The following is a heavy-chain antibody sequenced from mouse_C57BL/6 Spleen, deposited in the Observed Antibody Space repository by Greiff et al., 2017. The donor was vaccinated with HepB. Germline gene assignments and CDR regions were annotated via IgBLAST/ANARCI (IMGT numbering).Heavy chain of an antibody. V-gene: IGHV5-6*01. D-gene: IGHD1-1*01. CDR3: ARHYYGSDAMDY. Sequence: EVKLMESGGDLVKPGGPLKLSCAASGFTFSSYGMSWVRQTPDKRLEWVATISSVGSYTYYPDSVKGRFTISRDNAKNTLYLQMSSLKSEDTAMYYCARHYYGSDAMDYWGQGTSVTVSS. CDR1: GFTFSSYG. J-gene: IGHJ4*01. CDR2: ISSVGSYT.